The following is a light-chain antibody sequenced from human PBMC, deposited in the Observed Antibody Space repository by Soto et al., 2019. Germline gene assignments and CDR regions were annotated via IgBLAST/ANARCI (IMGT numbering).Light chain of an antibody. Sequence: DIQMTQSPSSVSASVGDRVTITCRASQDISSWLAWYQQKPWKAPNLLIYAASSLQSGVPSRFSGSGSGTDFTLTINSLQTEDIATYYCQQTNSFPRTFGQGTKVEVK. CDR1: QDISSW. J-gene: IGKJ1*01. V-gene: IGKV1-12*01. CDR3: QQTNSFPRT. CDR2: AAS.